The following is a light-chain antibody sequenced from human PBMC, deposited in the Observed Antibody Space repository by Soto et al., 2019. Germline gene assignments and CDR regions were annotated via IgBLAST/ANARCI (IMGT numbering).Light chain of an antibody. CDR3: QQYDSSPRT. CDR2: GAS. Sequence: DIVLTQSPGTLSLSPGERATLSCRSSQSVGSSYLAWYQQKPGQAPRLIIYGASSRATGIPDRFSGSGSGTDFTLTISRLEPEDVAVYYCQQYDSSPRTLGQGTKVDI. J-gene: IGKJ1*01. V-gene: IGKV3-20*01. CDR1: QSVGSSY.